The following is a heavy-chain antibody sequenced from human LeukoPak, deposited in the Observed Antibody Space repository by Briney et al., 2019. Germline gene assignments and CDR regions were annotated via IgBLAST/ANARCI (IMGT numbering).Heavy chain of an antibody. CDR3: AKDFGGSYIYYFDY. CDR1: GFTFSSNA. V-gene: IGHV3-23*01. J-gene: IGHJ4*02. D-gene: IGHD1-26*01. CDR2: ISGYGVSI. Sequence: GGSLRLSCEASGFTFSSNAMRWVRQAPGRGLEWVSSISGYGVSIYYADSVKGRFTISRDNSRDTLYLQMNSLGAEDTAVYYCAKDFGGSYIYYFDYWGQGTLVTVSS.